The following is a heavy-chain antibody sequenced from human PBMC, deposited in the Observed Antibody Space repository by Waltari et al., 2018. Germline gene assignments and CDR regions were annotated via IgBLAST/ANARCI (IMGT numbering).Heavy chain of an antibody. CDR1: GYTFTRYG. J-gene: IGHJ6*03. CDR3: ARNLWLVSYYYYMDV. CDR2: ISAYNGNT. Sequence: QVQLVQSGAEVKKPGASVKVSCKASGYTFTRYGISWVREAPGQGLEWMGWISAYNGNTNYAQKLQGRVTMTTDTSTSTAYMELRSLRSDDTAVYYCARNLWLVSYYYYMDVWGKGTTVTISS. D-gene: IGHD6-19*01. V-gene: IGHV1-18*01.